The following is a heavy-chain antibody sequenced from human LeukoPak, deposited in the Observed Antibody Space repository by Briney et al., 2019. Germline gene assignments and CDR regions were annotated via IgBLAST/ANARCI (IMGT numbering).Heavy chain of an antibody. CDR1: GFIFSNYA. D-gene: IGHD6-6*01. J-gene: IGHJ4*02. CDR3: TRHGYSLSSNFDS. CDR2: IRSKTYGGTT. Sequence: GGSLRLSCAASGFIFSNYAMGWVRQAPGKGLEWVGFIRSKTYGGTTDYAASVRGRFTILRDDSKSIAYLQMNSLKTEDTAVYYCTRHGYSLSSNFDSWGQGTLVTVSS. V-gene: IGHV3-49*04.